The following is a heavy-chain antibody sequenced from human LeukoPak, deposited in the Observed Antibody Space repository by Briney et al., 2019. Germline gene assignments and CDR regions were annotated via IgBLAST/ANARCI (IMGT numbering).Heavy chain of an antibody. V-gene: IGHV3-21*01. J-gene: IGHJ6*04. Sequence: GGSLRLSCAASGFTLSNYNMNWVRQAPGKGLEWVSSISSSSSYIYYADSVKGRFTISRDNAKSSLYLQMNSLRAEDTAVYYCAELGITMIGGVWGKGTTVTISS. CDR1: GFTLSNYN. CDR2: ISSSSSYI. CDR3: AELGITMIGGV. D-gene: IGHD3-10*02.